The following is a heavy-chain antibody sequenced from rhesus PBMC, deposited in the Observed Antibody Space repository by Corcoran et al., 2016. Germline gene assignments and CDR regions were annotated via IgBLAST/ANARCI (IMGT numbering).Heavy chain of an antibody. CDR3: ARDVAPYCTGSGGYNDY. CDR1: GGSISDDYY. CDR2: VYGSGGGT. D-gene: IGHD2-21*01. J-gene: IGHJ4*01. Sequence: QVQLQESGPGLVKPSETLSLTCAVSGGSISDDYYWSWIRQPPGKGLEWIGDVYGSGGGTNYNPYRKNLVTMSIDASMNQISLRVSSGTDADTAVSYGARDVAPYCTGSGGYNDYWGQGVLVTVSS. V-gene: IGHV4-106*01.